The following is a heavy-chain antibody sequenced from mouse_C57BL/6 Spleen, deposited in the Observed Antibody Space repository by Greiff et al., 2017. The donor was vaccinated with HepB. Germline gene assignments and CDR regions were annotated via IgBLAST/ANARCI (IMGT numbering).Heavy chain of an antibody. CDR2: ISSGGSYT. D-gene: IGHD1-1*01. CDR1: GFTFSSYG. CDR3: ARHGGFITTVVAPYWYFDV. V-gene: IGHV5-6*01. J-gene: IGHJ1*03. Sequence: EVQRVESGGDLVKPGGSLKLSCAASGFTFSSYGMSWVRQTPDKRLEWVATISSGGSYTYYPDSVKGRFTISRDNAKNTLYLQTSSLKSEDTAMYYCARHGGFITTVVAPYWYFDVWGTGTTVTVSS.